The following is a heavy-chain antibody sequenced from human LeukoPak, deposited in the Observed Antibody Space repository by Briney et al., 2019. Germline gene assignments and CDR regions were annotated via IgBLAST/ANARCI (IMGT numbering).Heavy chain of an antibody. J-gene: IGHJ3*02. CDR1: GYTFTGYY. D-gene: IGHD2-2*02. CDR3: ARWLGYCSSTSCYTSKYAFDI. CDR2: INPNSGGT. Sequence: ASAKVSCKASGYTFTGYYMHWVRQAPGQGLEWMGWINPNSGGTNYAQKFQGRVTMTRDTSISTAYMELSRLRSDDTAVYYCARWLGYCSSTSCYTSKYAFDIWGQGTMVTVSS. V-gene: IGHV1-2*02.